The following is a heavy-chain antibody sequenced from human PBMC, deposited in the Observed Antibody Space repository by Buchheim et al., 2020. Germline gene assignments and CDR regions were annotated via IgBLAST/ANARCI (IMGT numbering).Heavy chain of an antibody. D-gene: IGHD1-1*01. CDR2: INHSGST. Sequence: QVQLQQWGAGLLKPSETLSLTCAVYGGSFSGYYWSWIRQPPGKGLEWIGEINHSGSTNYNPSLKSRVTISVDTSKNQFSLKLSSVTAAGTAVYYCARGTTQRPNSYYFDYWGQGTL. V-gene: IGHV4-34*01. CDR1: GGSFSGYY. J-gene: IGHJ4*02. CDR3: ARGTTQRPNSYYFDY.